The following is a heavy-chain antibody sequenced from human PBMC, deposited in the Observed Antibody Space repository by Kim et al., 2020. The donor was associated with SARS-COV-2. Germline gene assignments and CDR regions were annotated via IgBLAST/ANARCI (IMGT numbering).Heavy chain of an antibody. Sequence: NPSLKSRVTISVDTSKNQFSLKLSSVTAADTAVYYCARGHVAAAFYYFDYWGQGTLVTVSS. D-gene: IGHD6-13*01. V-gene: IGHV4-34*01. J-gene: IGHJ4*02. CDR3: ARGHVAAAFYYFDY.